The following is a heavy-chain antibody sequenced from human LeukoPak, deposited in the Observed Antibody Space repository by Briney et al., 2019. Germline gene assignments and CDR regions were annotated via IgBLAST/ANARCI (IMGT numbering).Heavy chain of an antibody. CDR1: GGSISSYY. J-gene: IGHJ4*02. CDR2: IYYSGST. CDR3: ARGYLLFQDYYDSSGYFDY. D-gene: IGHD3-22*01. V-gene: IGHV4-59*01. Sequence: SETLSLTCTVSGGSISSYYWSWIRQPPGKGLEWIGYIYYSGSTNYNPSLKSRVTISVDTSKNQFSLKPSSVTAADTAVYYCARGYLLFQDYYDSSGYFDYWGQGTLVTVSS.